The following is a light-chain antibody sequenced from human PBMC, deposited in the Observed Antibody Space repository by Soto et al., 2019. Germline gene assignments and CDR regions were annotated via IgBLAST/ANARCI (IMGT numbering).Light chain of an antibody. J-gene: IGKJ5*01. CDR2: DAS. Sequence: EIVLTQSPATLSLSPGERATLSFRASQSVSSYLAWYQQKPGQAPRLLIYDASNRATGIPARFSGSGSGTDFTLTISSLEPEDFAVYYCQQRSNLVSFGPGTRLEI. V-gene: IGKV3-11*01. CDR3: QQRSNLVS. CDR1: QSVSSY.